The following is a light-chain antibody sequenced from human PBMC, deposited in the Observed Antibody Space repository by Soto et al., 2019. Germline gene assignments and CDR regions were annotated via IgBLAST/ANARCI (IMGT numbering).Light chain of an antibody. CDR2: GAS. CDR1: QSIRSN. V-gene: IGKV3-15*01. CDR3: QQYNNWPRT. Sequence: EIVMTQSPATLSVSPGERAALSCRASQSIRSNLAWYQQKPGQAPRLLIYGASTRATGIPARVSGGGSGTEFTLTITSLQSEDFAVYYCQQYNNWPRTFGQGTKLEI. J-gene: IGKJ2*01.